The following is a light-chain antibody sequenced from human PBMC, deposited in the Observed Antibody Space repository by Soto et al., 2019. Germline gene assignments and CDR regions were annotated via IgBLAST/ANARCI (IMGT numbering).Light chain of an antibody. J-gene: IGLJ1*01. Sequence: QSALTQPRSVSGAPGQSVTISCTGTSSDGGGYNYVSWYQQHPGTAPKLMIYDISKRPSGVPDRFSGSKSGNTASLTISGLQAEDEAYYYCCSYAGSYTYVFGTGTKLTVL. V-gene: IGLV2-11*01. CDR2: DIS. CDR3: CSYAGSYTYV. CDR1: SSDGGGYNY.